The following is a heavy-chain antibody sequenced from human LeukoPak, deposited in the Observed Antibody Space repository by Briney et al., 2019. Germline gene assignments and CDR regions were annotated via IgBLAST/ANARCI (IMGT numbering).Heavy chain of an antibody. J-gene: IGHJ4*02. V-gene: IGHV1-69*13. CDR3: AFSSSLLDY. Sequence: ASVKVSCKASGYTFTSYGISWVRQAPGQGLEWMGGIIPIFGTANYAQKFQGRVTITADESTSTACMELSSLRSEDTAVYYCAFSSSLLDYWGQGTLVTVSS. CDR1: GYTFTSYG. CDR2: IIPIFGTA. D-gene: IGHD6-6*01.